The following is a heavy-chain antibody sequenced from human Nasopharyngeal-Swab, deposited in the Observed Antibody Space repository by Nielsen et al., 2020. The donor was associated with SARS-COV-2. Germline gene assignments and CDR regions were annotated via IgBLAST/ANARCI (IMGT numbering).Heavy chain of an antibody. J-gene: IGHJ4*02. CDR1: GFTVSSNY. V-gene: IGHV3-53*01. CDR3: ARDPPSYCSGGSCYSDY. Sequence: GSLKISCAASGFTVSSNYMSWVRQAPGKGLEWVSVIYSGGSTYYADSVKGRFTISRDNSKNTLYLQMNSLRAEDTAVYYCARDPPSYCSGGSCYSDYWGQGTLVTVSS. D-gene: IGHD2-15*01. CDR2: IYSGGST.